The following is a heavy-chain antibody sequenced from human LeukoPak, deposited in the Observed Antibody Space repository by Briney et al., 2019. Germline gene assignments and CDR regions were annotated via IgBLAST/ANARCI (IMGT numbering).Heavy chain of an antibody. Sequence: GGSLRLSCAASGFTFSSYAMTWVRQAPGKGLEWVSGITRGGGTYYADSVKGRFTISRDNSKNTLYLQMSSLRAEDTAEYYCVRGITTPDCWGQGTLVTVSS. CDR1: GFTFSSYA. CDR2: ITRGGGT. V-gene: IGHV3-23*01. CDR3: VRGITTPDC. D-gene: IGHD3-3*01. J-gene: IGHJ4*02.